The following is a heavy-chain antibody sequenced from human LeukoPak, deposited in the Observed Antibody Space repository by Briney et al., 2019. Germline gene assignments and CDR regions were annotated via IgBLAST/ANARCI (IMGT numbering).Heavy chain of an antibody. D-gene: IGHD6-13*01. Sequence: SVKVSCKASGGTFSSYAISWVRQAPGQGLEWMGGIIPIFGSANYAQKFQGRVTITADESTSTAYMELSSLRSEDTAVYYCAADGDSSSWPSFFPYYHYYYYMDVWGKGTTVTVSS. CDR1: GGTFSSYA. J-gene: IGHJ6*03. CDR3: AADGDSSSWPSFFPYYHYYYYMDV. CDR2: IIPIFGSA. V-gene: IGHV1-69*01.